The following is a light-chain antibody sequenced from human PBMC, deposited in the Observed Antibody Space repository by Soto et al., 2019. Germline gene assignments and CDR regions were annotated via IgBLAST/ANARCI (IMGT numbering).Light chain of an antibody. CDR1: SSDVGGYNY. CDR3: SSYTSSSTYV. CDR2: DVS. Sequence: LTQPASVSGSPGQSITISCTGTSSDVGGYNYVSWYQQHPGKAPKLMIYDVSNRPSGVSNRFSGSKSGNTASLTISGLQAEDEAEYYCSSYTSSSTYVFGTGTKVNVL. J-gene: IGLJ1*01. V-gene: IGLV2-14*01.